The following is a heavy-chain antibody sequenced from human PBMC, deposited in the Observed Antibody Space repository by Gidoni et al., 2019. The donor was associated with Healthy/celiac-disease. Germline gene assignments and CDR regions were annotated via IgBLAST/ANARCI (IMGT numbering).Heavy chain of an antibody. CDR3: ARGEPPYYYGSGTDY. V-gene: IGHV3-21*01. CDR1: GFTFSSYS. Sequence: EVQLVESGGGLVKPGGSLRTSCAASGFTFSSYSLKWVRQAPGKGLGWVSSISSSSSYIYYADSVKGRFTISRDNAKNSLYLQMNILRAEDTAVYYCARGEPPYYYGSGTDYWGQGTLVTVSS. J-gene: IGHJ4*02. D-gene: IGHD3-10*01. CDR2: ISSSSSYI.